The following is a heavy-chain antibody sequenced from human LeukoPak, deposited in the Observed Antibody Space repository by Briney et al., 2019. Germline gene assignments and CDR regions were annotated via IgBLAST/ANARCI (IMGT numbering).Heavy chain of an antibody. D-gene: IGHD6-19*01. J-gene: IGHJ4*02. CDR2: ISSSSASL. CDR1: GFSSSYYS. CDR3: AREYSSTASDRLDY. V-gene: IGHV3-21*01. Sequence: PGGSLRLSCAASGFSSSYYSMNWVRQAPGRGLEWVSSISSSSASLYYADSVKGRFTISRDNAKNSLSLQMNSLRAEDTAVYYCAREYSSTASDRLDYWGQGTLVTVSS.